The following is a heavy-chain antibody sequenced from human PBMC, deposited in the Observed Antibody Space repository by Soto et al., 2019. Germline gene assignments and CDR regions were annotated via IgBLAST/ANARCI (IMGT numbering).Heavy chain of an antibody. D-gene: IGHD6-6*01. CDR1: GYTFTGYY. CDR2: INPNSGGT. V-gene: IGHV1-2*02. J-gene: IGHJ6*02. CDR3: ARDFGIAARRPLYYFGMDV. Sequence: ASVKVSCKASGYTFTGYYMHWVRQAPGQGLEWMGWINPNSGGTNYAQKFQCRVTMTRDTSHSTAYMELSRLRSDDTAVYYGARDFGIAARRPLYYFGMDVWGQGTTVTVSS.